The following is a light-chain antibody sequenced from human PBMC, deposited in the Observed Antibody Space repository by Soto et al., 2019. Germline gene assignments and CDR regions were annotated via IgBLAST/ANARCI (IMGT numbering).Light chain of an antibody. CDR3: QQGYSIPWT. Sequence: DIQMTQSPSSLSASVGDRVTITCRASQSISTYLNWYQHKLGKTPQLLIYAASSLQSGVPPRFSGSGSGTDFTLTITSLQPEDFATYYCQQGYSIPWTFGKGTKVEIK. CDR1: QSISTY. J-gene: IGKJ1*01. CDR2: AAS. V-gene: IGKV1-39*01.